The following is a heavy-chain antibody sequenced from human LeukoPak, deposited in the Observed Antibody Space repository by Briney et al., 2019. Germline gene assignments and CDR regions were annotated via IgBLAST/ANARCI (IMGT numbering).Heavy chain of an antibody. CDR2: ISGSGGST. CDR1: GGSISSSN. V-gene: IGHV3-23*01. Sequence: ETLSLTCAVSGGSISSSNWWSWVRQAPGKGLEWVSAISGSGGSTYYADSVKGRFTISRDNSKNTLYLQMNSLRAEDTAVYYCARDSGQQGYWGQGTLVTVSS. J-gene: IGHJ4*02. D-gene: IGHD6-13*01. CDR3: ARDSGQQGY.